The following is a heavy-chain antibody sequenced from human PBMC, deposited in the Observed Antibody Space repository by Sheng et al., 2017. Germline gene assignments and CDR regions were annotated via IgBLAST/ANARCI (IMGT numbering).Heavy chain of an antibody. Sequence: QVQLPQWGAGLLKPSETLSLTCAVYGGSFSGYYWSWIRQPPGKGLEWIGEINHSGSTNYNPSLKSRVTISVDTSKNQFSLKLSSVTAADTAVYYCALGSSWSGLGYWGQGTLVTVSS. V-gene: IGHV4-34*01. CDR3: ALGSSWSGLGY. J-gene: IGHJ4*02. CDR2: INHSGST. CDR1: GGSFSGYY. D-gene: IGHD6-13*01.